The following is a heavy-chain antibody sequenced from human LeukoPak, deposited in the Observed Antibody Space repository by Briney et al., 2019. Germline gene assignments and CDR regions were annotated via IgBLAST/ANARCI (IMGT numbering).Heavy chain of an antibody. J-gene: IGHJ4*02. CDR3: ARGRYYDYVWGSYRLHFDY. Sequence: GGSLRLSCAASGFTFSSYAISWVRQAPGKGLESVSYISSSGSTIYYADSVKGRFTISRDNAKNSLYLQMNSLRAEDTAVYYCARGRYYDYVWGSYRLHFDYWGQGTLVTVSS. D-gene: IGHD3-16*02. CDR1: GFTFSSYA. V-gene: IGHV3-48*04. CDR2: ISSSGSTI.